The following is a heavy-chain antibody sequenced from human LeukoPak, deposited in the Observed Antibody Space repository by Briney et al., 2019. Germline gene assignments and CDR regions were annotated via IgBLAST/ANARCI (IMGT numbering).Heavy chain of an antibody. CDR2: ISGSGGST. D-gene: IGHD4-17*01. Sequence: PGGSLRLSCAASGFTFSSYAMSWVRQAPGKGLEWVSLISGSGGSTYYADSVKGRFTISRDNSKNTLYLQMNSLRAEDTAVYYCAKPSTVTHRVFDYWGQGTLVTVSS. J-gene: IGHJ4*02. CDR3: AKPSTVTHRVFDY. V-gene: IGHV3-23*01. CDR1: GFTFSSYA.